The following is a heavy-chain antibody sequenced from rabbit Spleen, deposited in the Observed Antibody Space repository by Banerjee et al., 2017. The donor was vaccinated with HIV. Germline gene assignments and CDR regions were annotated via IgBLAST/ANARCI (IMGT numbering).Heavy chain of an antibody. CDR2: ITSGTSGYS. CDR1: GFSFGSNYY. CDR3: ARDTGSSFSSYGMDL. V-gene: IGHV1S40*01. Sequence: QSLEESGGDLVKPGASLTLTCTASGFSFGSNYYMCWVRQASGKGLEWIACITSGTSGYSYYAPWATGRFTCSKTSSTTVTLQMTSLTAADTATYFCARDTGSSFSSYGMDLWGPGTLVTVS. J-gene: IGHJ6*01. D-gene: IGHD8-1*01.